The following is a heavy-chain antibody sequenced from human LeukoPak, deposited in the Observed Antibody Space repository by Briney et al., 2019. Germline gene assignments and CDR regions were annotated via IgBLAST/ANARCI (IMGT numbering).Heavy chain of an antibody. Sequence: ASVKVSCKASGYTFTSYYMHWVRQAPGQGLEWMGIINPSGGSTSYAQKFQGRVTMTRDTSISTAYMELSRLRSDDTAVYYCARVARSYSSGWYLGYWGQGTLVTVSS. V-gene: IGHV1-46*01. D-gene: IGHD6-19*01. J-gene: IGHJ4*02. CDR3: ARVARSYSSGWYLGY. CDR2: INPSGGST. CDR1: GYTFTSYY.